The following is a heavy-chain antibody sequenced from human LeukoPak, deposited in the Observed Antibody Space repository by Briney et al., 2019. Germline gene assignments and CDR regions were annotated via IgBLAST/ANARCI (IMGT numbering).Heavy chain of an antibody. CDR3: ARERDPGAFDI. J-gene: IGHJ3*02. Sequence: PGGSLRLSCAASGFTFSSYAMHWVRQAPGKGLEWVAVVSYDGSNKYYADSVKGRFTISRDNSKNTLYLQMNSLRAEDTAVYYCARERDPGAFDIWGQGTMVTVSS. CDR1: GFTFSSYA. CDR2: VSYDGSNK. V-gene: IGHV3-30-3*01.